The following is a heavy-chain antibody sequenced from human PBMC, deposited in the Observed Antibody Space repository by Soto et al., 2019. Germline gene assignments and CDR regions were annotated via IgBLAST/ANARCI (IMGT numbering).Heavy chain of an antibody. CDR1: GASINNYY. CDR2: IYYSGST. D-gene: IGHD2-2*01. Sequence: SETLSLTCTVSGASINNYYWGWIRQSPGKGLEWIGYIYYSGSTRYNPSLKSRVTMSIDTSNNQFSLRLDSVTAADTAVYYCARRHCDSTNCYSGYDYWGQGTLVTVSS. V-gene: IGHV4-59*01. CDR3: ARRHCDSTNCYSGYDY. J-gene: IGHJ4*02.